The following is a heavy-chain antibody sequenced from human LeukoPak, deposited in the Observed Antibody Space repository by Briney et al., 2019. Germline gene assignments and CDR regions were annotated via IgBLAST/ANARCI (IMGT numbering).Heavy chain of an antibody. CDR3: ARADRLDGGPYLIGP. J-gene: IGHJ5*02. V-gene: IGHV1-2*02. CDR1: GYSFSDYY. D-gene: IGHD2-21*01. Sequence: ASVKVSCKTSGYSFSDYYMHWVRQAPGQGLEWMEWINPDSGGTRSPQKFQGRVTMTRDTSITTVYMEVSWLTSDDTAIYYCARADRLDGGPYLIGPWGQGTLVTVSS. CDR2: INPDSGGT.